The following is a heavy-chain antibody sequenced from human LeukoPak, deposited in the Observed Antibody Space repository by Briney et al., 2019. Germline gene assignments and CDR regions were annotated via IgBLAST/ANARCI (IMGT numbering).Heavy chain of an antibody. CDR3: AISYGRVAGTDFDY. D-gene: IGHD6-19*01. CDR2: MNPSSGER. CDR1: GYTFTGYY. J-gene: IGHJ4*02. V-gene: IGHV1-2*02. Sequence: AASVRVSCKASGYTFTGYYMHWVRQAPGQGPEWMGWMNPSSGERKYVQSFQGRVTLTRDTSITTAYMELSSLTSDDTAVYYCAISYGRVAGTDFDYWGQGTLVSVAS.